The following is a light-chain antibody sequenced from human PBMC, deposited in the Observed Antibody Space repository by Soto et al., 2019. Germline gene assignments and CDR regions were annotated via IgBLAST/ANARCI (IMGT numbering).Light chain of an antibody. CDR2: DAS. Sequence: TMLTQSPASLSLSPGERATLSCRASQSVDRYLAWYQQKPGQAPRLLIYDASNRATGIPARFSGSGSGTDFTLTISSLEPEDFAVYYCQQYGGSPFTFGPGTKVDIK. CDR1: QSVDRY. CDR3: QQYGGSPFT. V-gene: IGKV3-11*01. J-gene: IGKJ3*01.